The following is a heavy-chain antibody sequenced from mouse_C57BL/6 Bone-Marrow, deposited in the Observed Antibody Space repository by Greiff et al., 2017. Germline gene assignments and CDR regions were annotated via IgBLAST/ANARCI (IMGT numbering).Heavy chain of an antibody. V-gene: IGHV2-2*01. D-gene: IGHD1-1*01. Sequence: VQLQQSGPGLVQPSQSLSITCTVSGFSLTSYGVHWVRQSPGKGLEWLGVIWSGGSTDYTAAFISRLSISKDNSKSQVFFKMNSLQADDTAIYYCARSGLPYYYGSSPLFDVWGTGTTVTVSS. CDR2: IWSGGST. J-gene: IGHJ1*03. CDR1: GFSLTSYG. CDR3: ARSGLPYYYGSSPLFDV.